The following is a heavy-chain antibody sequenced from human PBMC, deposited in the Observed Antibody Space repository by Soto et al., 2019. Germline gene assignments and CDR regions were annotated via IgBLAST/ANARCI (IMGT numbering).Heavy chain of an antibody. CDR3: ARDSPRYCSGGSCYQA. CDR1: GFTFSSYA. V-gene: IGHV3-30-3*01. J-gene: IGHJ5*02. Sequence: QVQLAESGGGVVQPGRSLRLSCAASGFTFSSYAMHWVRQAPGKGLEWVAVISYDESNKYYPDSVKGRYTISRDNSKNTLYLQMNRLSAEDTGGYYCARDSPRYCSGGSCYQAWGQGTLVTVSS. D-gene: IGHD2-15*01. CDR2: ISYDESNK.